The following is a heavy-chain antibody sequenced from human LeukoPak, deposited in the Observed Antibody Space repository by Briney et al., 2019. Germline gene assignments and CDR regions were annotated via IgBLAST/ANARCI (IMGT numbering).Heavy chain of an antibody. V-gene: IGHV4-59*01. J-gene: IGHJ6*02. CDR1: GGSMRSYY. Sequence: PSETLSLTCTVSGGSMRSYYWSWIRQPPGKGLEWIGYIYYSGSTNYNPSLKSRVTISVDTSKNELSLKLSSVTAADTAVYYCARDRGPPLGMYVWGQGTTVTVSS. CDR3: ARDRGPPLGMYV. D-gene: IGHD5-24*01. CDR2: IYYSGST.